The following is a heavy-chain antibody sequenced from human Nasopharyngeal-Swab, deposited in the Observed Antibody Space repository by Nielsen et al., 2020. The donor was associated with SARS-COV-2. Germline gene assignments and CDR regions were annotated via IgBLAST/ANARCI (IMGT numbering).Heavy chain of an antibody. V-gene: IGHV3-21*01. CDR1: GFTFSTYS. Sequence: GESLKISCTASGFTFSTYSMNWVRQAPGKGLEWVSSISGTSTYIYYADSVKGRFTVSRDNARNSLYLQMNSLTGDDTAVYYCARDLVSSWRAIGNWYFDLWGRGTPVTVSS. CDR2: ISGTSTYI. J-gene: IGHJ2*01. D-gene: IGHD6-13*01. CDR3: ARDLVSSWRAIGNWYFDL.